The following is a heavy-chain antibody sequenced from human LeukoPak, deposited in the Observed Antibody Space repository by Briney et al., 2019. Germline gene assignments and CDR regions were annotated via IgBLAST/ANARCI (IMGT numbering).Heavy chain of an antibody. D-gene: IGHD3-22*01. V-gene: IGHV1-2*02. CDR1: GYTFTGYY. Sequence: ASVKVSCKASGYTFTGYYMHWVRQAPGQGLEWMGWINPNSGGTNCAQKFQGRVTMTRDTSISTAYMELSRLRSDDTAVYYCAREEMIVVVNYYYYGMDVWGQGTTVTVSS. CDR3: AREEMIVVVNYYYYGMDV. J-gene: IGHJ6*02. CDR2: INPNSGGT.